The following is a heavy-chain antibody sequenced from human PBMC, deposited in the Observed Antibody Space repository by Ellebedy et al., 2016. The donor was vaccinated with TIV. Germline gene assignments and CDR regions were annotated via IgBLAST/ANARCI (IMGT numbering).Heavy chain of an antibody. D-gene: IGHD1-1*01. J-gene: IGHJ4*02. Sequence: GESLKISCAASGFTFSSYAMSWVRRAPGKGLEWVSAISGDGGSTYYEDSVKGRFTISRDNSKNTLYLQMHSLRAEDTAVYYCARYGNLGNWGQGTLVTVSS. CDR1: GFTFSSYA. V-gene: IGHV3-23*01. CDR2: ISGDGGST. CDR3: ARYGNLGN.